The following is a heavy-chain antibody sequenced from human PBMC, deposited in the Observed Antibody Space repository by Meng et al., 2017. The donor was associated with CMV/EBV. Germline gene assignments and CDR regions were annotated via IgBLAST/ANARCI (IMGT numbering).Heavy chain of an antibody. Sequence: GESLKISCAASGFTFSSYAMHLVRQAPGKGLEWVAVISYDGSNKYSADSVKGRFTISRDNSKNTLYLQMNSLRAEDTAVYYCARQGYGDYPGAFDIWGQGTMVTVSS. V-gene: IGHV3-30-3*01. CDR1: GFTFSSYA. D-gene: IGHD4-17*01. CDR2: ISYDGSNK. J-gene: IGHJ3*02. CDR3: ARQGYGDYPGAFDI.